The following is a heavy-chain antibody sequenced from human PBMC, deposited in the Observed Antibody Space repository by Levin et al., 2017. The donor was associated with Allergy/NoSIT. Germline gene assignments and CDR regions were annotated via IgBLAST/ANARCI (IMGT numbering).Heavy chain of an antibody. CDR3: AKDHCSGDSGYFDY. CDR1: GFTFDDYA. Sequence: GGSLRLSCAASGFTFDDYAMHWVRQAPGKGLEWVSGISWNSGNIGYADSVKGRFTISRDNAKNSLYLQMNSLRAEDTALYYCAKDHCSGDSGYFDYWGQGTLVTVSS. J-gene: IGHJ4*02. D-gene: IGHD2-15*01. V-gene: IGHV3-9*01. CDR2: ISWNSGNI.